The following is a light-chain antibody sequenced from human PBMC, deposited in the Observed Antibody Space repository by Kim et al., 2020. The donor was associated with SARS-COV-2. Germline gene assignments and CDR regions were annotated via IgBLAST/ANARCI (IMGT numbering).Light chain of an antibody. CDR3: QQSYSTPYT. CDR1: QSISSY. J-gene: IGKJ2*01. Sequence: DIQMTQSPSYLSAPVGDRVTITCRASQSISSYLNWYQQKPGKAPKLLIYAASSLQSGVPSRFSGSGSGTDFTLTISSLQPEDFATYYCQQSYSTPYTFGQGTKLEI. V-gene: IGKV1-39*01. CDR2: AAS.